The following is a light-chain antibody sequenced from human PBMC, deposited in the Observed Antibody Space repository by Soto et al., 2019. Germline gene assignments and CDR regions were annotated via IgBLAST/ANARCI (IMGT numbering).Light chain of an antibody. CDR2: GAS. Sequence: EVVLTQSPGTLSLSPGERATLSCRASQSFSDNYLAWYQQKPGQAPRLLIYGASNRATGIPDRFSGSGSGTDFTLTISRLGPQDFAVYYCQQYGRSGTFGQGTKVDIK. CDR1: QSFSDNY. V-gene: IGKV3-20*01. CDR3: QQYGRSGT. J-gene: IGKJ1*01.